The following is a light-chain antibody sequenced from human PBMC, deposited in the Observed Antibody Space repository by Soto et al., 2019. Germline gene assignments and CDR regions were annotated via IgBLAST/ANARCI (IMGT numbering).Light chain of an antibody. CDR3: LLSYSGARFGWV. CDR1: TGAVTSGHY. CDR2: DTS. V-gene: IGLV7-46*01. Sequence: QAVVTQEPSLTVSPGGTVTLTCGSSTGAVTSGHYPYWFQQKPGQAPRTLIYDTSNKHSWTPARFSGSLLGGKAALTLSGAQPEDEAEYYCLLSYSGARFGWVFGGGTKGPS. J-gene: IGLJ3*02.